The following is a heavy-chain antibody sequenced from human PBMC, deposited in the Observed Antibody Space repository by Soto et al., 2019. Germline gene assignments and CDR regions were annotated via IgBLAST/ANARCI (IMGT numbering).Heavy chain of an antibody. J-gene: IGHJ5*02. Sequence: EVQLVESGGGLVQPGGSLRLSCAASGFTVSSNYMSWVRQAQGKGLEWVSVIYSGGSTYYADSVKGRFTISRDNSKNTLYLQMNSLRAEDTAVYYCARRSDYVPLWFDPWGQGTLVTVSS. CDR3: ARRSDYVPLWFDP. CDR2: IYSGGST. V-gene: IGHV3-66*01. CDR1: GFTVSSNY. D-gene: IGHD4-17*01.